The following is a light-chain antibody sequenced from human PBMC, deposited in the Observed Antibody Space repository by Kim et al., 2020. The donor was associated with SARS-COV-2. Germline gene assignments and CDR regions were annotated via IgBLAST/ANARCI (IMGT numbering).Light chain of an antibody. Sequence: QSALTQPPSASGSPGQSVTISCTGTSSDVGTYNYVSWYQQHPGKAPKLMIYEVSKRPSGVPDRFSGSKSGNTASLTVSGLQAEDEGDYYCSSYGGSPRVVFGGGTQLTVL. J-gene: IGLJ2*01. V-gene: IGLV2-8*01. CDR2: EVS. CDR3: SSYGGSPRVV. CDR1: SSDVGTYNY.